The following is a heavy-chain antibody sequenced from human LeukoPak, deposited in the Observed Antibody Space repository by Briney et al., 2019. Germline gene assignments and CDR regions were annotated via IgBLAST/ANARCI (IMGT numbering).Heavy chain of an antibody. Sequence: SETLSLTCTLSSGSISSSSYYWGWIRQPPGKWLEWIGSIYYSGSTYYNPSLKSRVTISVDTSKNQFSLKLSSVTAADTAVYYCATLARVGYSYGSWGQGTLVTVSS. CDR1: SGSISSSSYY. CDR2: IYYSGST. J-gene: IGHJ5*02. D-gene: IGHD5-18*01. V-gene: IGHV4-39*01. CDR3: ATLARVGYSYGS.